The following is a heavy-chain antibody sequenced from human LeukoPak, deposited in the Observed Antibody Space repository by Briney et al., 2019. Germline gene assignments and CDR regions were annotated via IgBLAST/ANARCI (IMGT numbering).Heavy chain of an antibody. CDR3: ARDTLGEGEDANYAVYYFDY. J-gene: IGHJ4*02. D-gene: IGHD4/OR15-4a*01. CDR1: GFRFNTYW. CDR2: IKQDGNEK. V-gene: IGHV3-7*01. Sequence: PGGSLGLSCAASGFRFNTYWMSWVRQAPGKGLEWVANIKQDGNEKYYADSVKGRFTISRDNGKNSLDLQMNSLRADDTAVYYCARDTLGEGEDANYAVYYFDYWGQGTVVTVSS.